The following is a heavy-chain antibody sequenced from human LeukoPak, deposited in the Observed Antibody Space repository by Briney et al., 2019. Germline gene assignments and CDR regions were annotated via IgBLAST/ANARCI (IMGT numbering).Heavy chain of an antibody. Sequence: PETLSLTCTVSGGSISSYYWSWIRQPAGKGLEWIGRIYTSGSTNYNPSLKSRVTMSVDTSKNQFSLKLSSVTAADTAVYYCARDSENWNSARWFDPWGQGTLVTVSS. CDR1: GGSISSYY. V-gene: IGHV4-4*07. D-gene: IGHD1-7*01. J-gene: IGHJ5*02. CDR2: IYTSGST. CDR3: ARDSENWNSARWFDP.